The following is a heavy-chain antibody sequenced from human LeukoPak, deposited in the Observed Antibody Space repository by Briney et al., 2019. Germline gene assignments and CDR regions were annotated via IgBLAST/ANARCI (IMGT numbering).Heavy chain of an antibody. Sequence: GESLKISCKGSGYGFTTYWIAWVRQMSGKGLEWMGIIYPEDSDTRYSPSFQGQVTISADKSISTAYLQWSSLKASDTAIYYCARGYSASWGYNWLDPWGQGTLVIVSS. D-gene: IGHD6-13*01. CDR1: GYGFTTYW. V-gene: IGHV5-51*01. CDR3: ARGYSASWGYNWLDP. J-gene: IGHJ5*02. CDR2: IYPEDSDT.